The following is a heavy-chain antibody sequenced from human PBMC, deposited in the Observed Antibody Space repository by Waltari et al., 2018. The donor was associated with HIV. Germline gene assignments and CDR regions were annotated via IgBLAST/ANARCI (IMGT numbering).Heavy chain of an antibody. CDR2: VKRDGSEK. CDR1: GLTISGYW. Sequence: VQLVESGGGLVQPGGSLRLSCKASGLTISGYWMTWVRQAPGKGLEGVAKVKRDGSEKSYLDSVKGRFIISRDDTENSVQLEMNSLRVEDTATYYCVAEWWYGITGYWGQGSLVTVSP. D-gene: IGHD2-15*01. CDR3: VAEWWYGITGY. V-gene: IGHV3-7*01. J-gene: IGHJ4*02.